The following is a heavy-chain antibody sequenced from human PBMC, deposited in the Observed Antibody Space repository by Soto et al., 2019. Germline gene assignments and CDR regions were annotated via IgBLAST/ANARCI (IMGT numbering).Heavy chain of an antibody. J-gene: IGHJ4*02. V-gene: IGHV1-18*01. CDR1: GYTFTSYG. CDR3: ASRSGTYPYYFDY. Sequence: HVQLVQSGTEVKKPGASVKVSCKVSGYTFTSYGMSCMRQAPGQGLEWMGWISTYNGNTNYAQNLQGRVSMTTDTCTSTAYMELRSLRSDDTAVYYCASRSGTYPYYFDYWGQGTLVTVSS. D-gene: IGHD1-26*01. CDR2: ISTYNGNT.